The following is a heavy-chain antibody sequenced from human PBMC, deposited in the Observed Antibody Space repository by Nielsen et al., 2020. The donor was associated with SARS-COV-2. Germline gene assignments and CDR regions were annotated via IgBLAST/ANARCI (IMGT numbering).Heavy chain of an antibody. CDR3: ARARATIFGLVMSYGMDV. Sequence: ASVKVSCKASGYTFIDYYIHWVRQAPGQGLEWMGRINPYSGGTNYAQKFQGTVTMTSDASISTVYMELTSDDTAVYYCARARATIFGLVMSYGMDVWGQGTTVAVSS. V-gene: IGHV1-2*06. CDR1: GYTFIDYY. D-gene: IGHD3/OR15-3a*01. CDR2: INPYSGGT. J-gene: IGHJ6*02.